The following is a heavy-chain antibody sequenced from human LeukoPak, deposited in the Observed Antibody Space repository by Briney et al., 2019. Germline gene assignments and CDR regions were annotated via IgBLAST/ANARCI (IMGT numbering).Heavy chain of an antibody. CDR3: ARQPAGAVDY. CDR2: IYPGDSDT. Sequence: GESLKISCKGSGYTFTNYYLGWVRPMPGKGLEWMGIIYPGDSDTIYSPSFQGQVTISADKSISTAYLQWSSLKASDTAMYYCARQPAGAVDYWGQGTLVTVSS. J-gene: IGHJ4*02. V-gene: IGHV5-51*01. CDR1: GYTFTNYY. D-gene: IGHD1-26*01.